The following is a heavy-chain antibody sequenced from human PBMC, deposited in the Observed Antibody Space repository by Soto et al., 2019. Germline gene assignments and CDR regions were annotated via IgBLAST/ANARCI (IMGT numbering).Heavy chain of an antibody. CDR3: ARNEEMVPATHPFDS. CDR1: GGTFSSYA. CDR2: IIPIFGTA. V-gene: IGHV1-69*12. J-gene: IGHJ4*02. D-gene: IGHD2-21*02. Sequence: QVQLVQSGAEVKKPGSSVKVSCKASGGTFSSYAISWVRQAPGQGLEWMGGIIPIFGTANYAQKCQGRVTITEDESTSAAYMELSSLRSEDTAVYYCARNEEMVPATHPFDSWGPGTLVTVSS.